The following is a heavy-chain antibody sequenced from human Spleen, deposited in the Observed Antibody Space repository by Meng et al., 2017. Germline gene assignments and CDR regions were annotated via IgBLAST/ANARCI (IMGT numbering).Heavy chain of an antibody. CDR3: ASSLLISGGSGSYLY. CDR1: GGSISSGYW. CDR2: IYHGGSA. D-gene: IGHD3-10*01. V-gene: IGHV4-4*02. J-gene: IGHJ4*02. Sequence: VWFKGSGPELGRPSGALSPTGDVYGGSISSGYWWSWVRQPPGKGLEWIGEIYHGGSANYNPSLKTRVTISVDKSKNQFSLKLTSVTAADTAVYYCASSLLISGGSGSYLYWGQGTLVTVSS.